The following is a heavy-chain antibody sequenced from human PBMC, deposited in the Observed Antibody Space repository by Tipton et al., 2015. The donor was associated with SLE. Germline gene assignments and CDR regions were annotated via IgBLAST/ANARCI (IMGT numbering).Heavy chain of an antibody. J-gene: IGHJ6*03. Sequence: LRLSCAVYGGSFSDYYWSWVRQPPGKGLEWIGEINHSGSTNYKPSLKSRVTMSVDRSKNQFSLKLTSVTAADTAVYYCARGLKEGILYYYNYYMDVWGRGTTVTVSS. V-gene: IGHV4-34*01. D-gene: IGHD3-10*01. CDR1: GGSFSDYY. CDR2: INHSGST. CDR3: ARGLKEGILYYYNYYMDV.